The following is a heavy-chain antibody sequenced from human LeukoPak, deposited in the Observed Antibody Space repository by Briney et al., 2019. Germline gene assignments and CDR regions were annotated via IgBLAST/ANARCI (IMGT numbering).Heavy chain of an antibody. J-gene: IGHJ5*02. CDR3: AKNKVTIFGVVCCGFDP. CDR2: INASGDVT. V-gene: IGHV3-23*01. Sequence: GGSLRLSCAASGFTFSTYPMGWVRQAPGKGLEWVSGINASGDVTFHADPVKGRFTISRDNSKNTLYLQMNSLRAEDTAVYYCAKNKVTIFGVVCCGFDPWGQGTLVTVSS. D-gene: IGHD3-3*01. CDR1: GFTFSTYP.